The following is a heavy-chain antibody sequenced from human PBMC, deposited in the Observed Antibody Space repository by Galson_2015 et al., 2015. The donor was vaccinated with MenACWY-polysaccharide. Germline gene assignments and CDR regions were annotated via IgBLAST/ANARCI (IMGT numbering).Heavy chain of an antibody. Sequence: SLRLSCAASGVAFSDYYMDWVRQAPGRGLEWVARVRDKPHSYTTEYAASVKGRFTVSRDDSKNSLYLQMNSLKTDDTAVYYCSRGLNWNDRPLGFGSWGQGTLVTVSS. CDR1: GVAFSDYY. V-gene: IGHV3-72*01. J-gene: IGHJ4*02. CDR3: SRGLNWNDRPLGFGS. CDR2: VRDKPHSYTT. D-gene: IGHD1-20*01.